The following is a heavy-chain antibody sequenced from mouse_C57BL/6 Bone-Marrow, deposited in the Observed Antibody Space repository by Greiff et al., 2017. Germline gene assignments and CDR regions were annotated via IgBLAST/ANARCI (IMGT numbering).Heavy chain of an antibody. V-gene: IGHV1-82*01. CDR3: ARGGYDAWFAY. CDR2: IYPGDGDT. D-gene: IGHD2-2*01. J-gene: IGHJ3*01. CDR1: GYAFSSSW. Sequence: VQGVESGPELVKPGASVKISCKAYGYAFSSSWMNWVKQRPGKGLEWIGRIYPGDGDTNYTGKFKGKATLTADKSSSTAYMQLSSLTSEDSAVYFCARGGYDAWFAYRGQGTLVTVSA.